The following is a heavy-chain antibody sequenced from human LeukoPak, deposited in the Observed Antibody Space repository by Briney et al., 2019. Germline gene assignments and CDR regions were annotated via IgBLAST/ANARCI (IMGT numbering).Heavy chain of an antibody. D-gene: IGHD3-22*01. J-gene: IGHJ4*02. CDR3: AKEIDNYYDSSGIDY. Sequence: GGSLRLSCAASGFTFSSYGMHWVRQAPGKGLEWVAVIWYDGSNKYYADSVKGRFTISRDNSKNTLYLQMNSLRAEDMAVYYCAKEIDNYYDSSGIDYWGQGTLVTVSS. CDR1: GFTFSSYG. V-gene: IGHV3-33*06. CDR2: IWYDGSNK.